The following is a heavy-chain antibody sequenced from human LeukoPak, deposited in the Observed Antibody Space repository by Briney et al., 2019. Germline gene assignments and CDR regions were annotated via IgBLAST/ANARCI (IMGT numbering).Heavy chain of an antibody. CDR3: ARDTGSYYFDY. V-gene: IGHV3-64*01. Sequence: PWGSLRLSCAASGFTFSSYAMHWVRQAPGKGLGYVSAISSNGGSTYYANSVKGRFTISRDNSKNTLYLQMGSLRAEDMAVYYCARDTGSYYFDYWGQGTLVTVSS. CDR1: GFTFSSYA. D-gene: IGHD1-26*01. CDR2: ISSNGGST. J-gene: IGHJ4*02.